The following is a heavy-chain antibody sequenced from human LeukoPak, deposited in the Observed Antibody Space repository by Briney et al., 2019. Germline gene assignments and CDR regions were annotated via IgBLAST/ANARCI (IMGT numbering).Heavy chain of an antibody. J-gene: IGHJ4*02. CDR3: ARDHVAYCGGDCYSFY. V-gene: IGHV1-2*02. D-gene: IGHD2-21*02. Sequence: ASVKVSCKASGYTFTGYYMHWVRQAPGQGLEWMGWINPNSGGTNYAQKFQGRVTMTRDTSISTAYMELRSLRSDDTAVYYCARDHVAYCGGDCYSFYWGQGTLVTVSS. CDR2: INPNSGGT. CDR1: GYTFTGYY.